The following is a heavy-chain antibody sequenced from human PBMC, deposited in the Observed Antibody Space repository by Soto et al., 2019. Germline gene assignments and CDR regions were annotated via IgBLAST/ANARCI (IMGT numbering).Heavy chain of an antibody. D-gene: IGHD2-2*02. V-gene: IGHV1-18*01. CDR3: ARVKVPAAILGAFDL. CDR2: INPLKGDT. CDR1: GYTFSTYG. Sequence: GASVKVSCKAAGYTFSTYGITWVRQAPGQGLDWMWWINPLKGDTKSAANFQDRVTMTTDTSTRTAYMELRSLRSDDTAVYYCARVKVPAAILGAFDLWGQGTLVTVSS. J-gene: IGHJ3*01.